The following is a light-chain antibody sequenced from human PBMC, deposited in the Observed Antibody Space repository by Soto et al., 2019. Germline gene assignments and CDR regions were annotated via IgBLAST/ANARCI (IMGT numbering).Light chain of an antibody. CDR3: SSYAGSNSYV. V-gene: IGLV2-8*01. CDR2: EVT. J-gene: IGLJ1*01. CDR1: SSDFGGYNY. Sequence: QSALTQPPSASGSPGQSVTISCTGTSSDFGGYNYVSWYQQHPGKAPKLIIYEVTKRPSGVPDRFSGSKSGNTASLTVSGLKAKDGADYYCSSYAGSNSYVFGPGTKLTVL.